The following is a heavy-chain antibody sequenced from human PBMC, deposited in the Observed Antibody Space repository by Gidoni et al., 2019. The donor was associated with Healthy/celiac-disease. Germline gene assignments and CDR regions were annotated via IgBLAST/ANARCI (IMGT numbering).Heavy chain of an antibody. CDR1: GFTFSSYG. V-gene: IGHV3-33*01. J-gene: IGHJ4*02. D-gene: IGHD3-10*01. CDR2: IWYDGSYK. CDR3: ARAGYYYGSGSRLPFDY. Sequence: QVQLVESGGGVVQPGRSLRLSCEASGFTFSSYGMHWVRQAPGKGLEWVAVIWYDGSYKYYADSVKGRFTISRDNSKNTLYLQMNSLRAEDTAVYYCARAGYYYGSGSRLPFDYWGQGTLVTVSS.